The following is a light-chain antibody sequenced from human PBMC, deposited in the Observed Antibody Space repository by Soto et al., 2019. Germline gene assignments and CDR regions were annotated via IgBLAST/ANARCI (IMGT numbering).Light chain of an antibody. V-gene: IGLV2-14*01. CDR2: EVS. CDR3: SSYTSRSTLV. CDR1: SSDVGGYNY. Sequence: QSALTQPASVSGSPGQSITISCTGTSSDVGGYNYVSWYQQHPGKAPKLMIYEVSYRPSGVSNRFSASKSGNTASLTISGLQAEDEADYSCSSYTSRSTLVFGGGTKVTVL. J-gene: IGLJ2*01.